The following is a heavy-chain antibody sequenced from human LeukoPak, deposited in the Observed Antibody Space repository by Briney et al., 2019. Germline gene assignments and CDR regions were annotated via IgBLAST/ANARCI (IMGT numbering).Heavy chain of an antibody. CDR1: GFTFSNYY. J-gene: IGHJ4*02. CDR2: INGDGSSSST. V-gene: IGHV3-74*01. CDR3: ARVGTWELQRVFDY. Sequence: GGSLRLSCAASGFTFSNYYMHWVRQAPGKGLVWVSHINGDGSSSSTNYADSVKGRFTISRDNAKNTLYLQMNSLRVEDTAVYYCARVGTWELQRVFDYWGQGTLVTVSS. D-gene: IGHD1-1*01.